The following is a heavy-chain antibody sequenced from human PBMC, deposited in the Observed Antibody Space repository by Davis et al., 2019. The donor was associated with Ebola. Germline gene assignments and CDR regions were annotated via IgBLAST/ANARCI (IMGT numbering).Heavy chain of an antibody. V-gene: IGHV3-74*01. D-gene: IGHD2-15*01. CDR1: GFTFNNYG. CDR2: IKSDGST. CDR3: AKGWTWLDP. Sequence: PGGSLRLSCAASGFTFNNYGMNWVRQAPGRGLVWVSRIKSDGSTIYADSVKGRFTISRDNSKRTLYLQMNSLTAEDTAVYICAKGWTWLDPWGQGTLVTVSS. J-gene: IGHJ5*02.